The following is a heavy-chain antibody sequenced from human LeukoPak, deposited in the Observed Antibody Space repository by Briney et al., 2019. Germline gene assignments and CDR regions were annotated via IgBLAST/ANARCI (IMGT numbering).Heavy chain of an antibody. CDR1: GYTFTSYG. J-gene: IGHJ6*03. D-gene: IGHD3-3*01. CDR3: ARVGAYDFWSGLYYYYYMDV. CDR2: ISAYNGNT. V-gene: IGHV1-18*01. Sequence: GASVKVSCKASGYTFTSYGISWVRQAPGQGLEWMGWISAYNGNTNYAQKLQGRVTMTTDTSTSTAYMELRSLRSDDTAVYYCARVGAYDFWSGLYYYYYMDVWGKGTTVTVSS.